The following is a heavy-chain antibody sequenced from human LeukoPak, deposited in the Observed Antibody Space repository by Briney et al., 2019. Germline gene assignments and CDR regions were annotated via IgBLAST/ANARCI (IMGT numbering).Heavy chain of an antibody. J-gene: IGHJ1*01. Sequence: GGSLRLSCAASGFIFSGCGMHWVRQAPGKGPEWGALIWYDGSKQNYADSVKGRFTISRDDSKKTLYLQMNSLRVEDTAVYYCARGDGYNDAEYLQHWGQGTLVTVS. CDR1: GFIFSGCG. D-gene: IGHD5-24*01. CDR3: ARGDGYNDAEYLQH. CDR2: IWYDGSKQ. V-gene: IGHV3-33*01.